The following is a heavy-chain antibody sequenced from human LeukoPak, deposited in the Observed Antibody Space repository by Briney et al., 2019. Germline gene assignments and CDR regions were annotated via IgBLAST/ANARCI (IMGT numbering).Heavy chain of an antibody. CDR2: IRYDGSNK. V-gene: IGHV3-30*02. Sequence: PGGSLRLSCAASGFTFSSYAMSWVRQAPGKGLEWVAFIRYDGSNKYYADSVKGRFTISRDNSKNTLYLQMNSLRAEDTAVYYCAKDSAAAGNYYYYMDVWGKGTTVTVSS. J-gene: IGHJ6*03. D-gene: IGHD6-13*01. CDR1: GFTFSSYA. CDR3: AKDSAAAGNYYYYMDV.